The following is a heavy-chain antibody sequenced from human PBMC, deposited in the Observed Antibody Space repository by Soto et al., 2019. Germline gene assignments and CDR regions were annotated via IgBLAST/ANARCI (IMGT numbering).Heavy chain of an antibody. D-gene: IGHD3-22*01. CDR1: GFTFSSYA. CDR3: ARDLGDYYDSSGPVGGMDV. CDR2: ISYDGSNK. Sequence: QVQLVESGGGVVQPGRSLRLSCAASGFTFSSYAMHWVRQAPGKGLEWVAVISYDGSNKYYADSVKGRFTISRDNSKNTLYLQMNSLRAEDTAVYYCARDLGDYYDSSGPVGGMDVWGQGTTVTVSS. J-gene: IGHJ6*02. V-gene: IGHV3-30-3*01.